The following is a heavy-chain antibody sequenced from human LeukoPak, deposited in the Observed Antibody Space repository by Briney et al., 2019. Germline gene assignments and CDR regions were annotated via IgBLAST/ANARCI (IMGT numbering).Heavy chain of an antibody. CDR3: AKHFYDAFD. CDR2: ISGSGGGT. J-gene: IGHJ3*01. CDR1: GFTFSSYA. D-gene: IGHD2/OR15-2a*01. Sequence: PGGSLRLSCAASGFTFSSYAMSWVRQAPGKGLEWVSAISGSGGGTYYADSVKGRFTVSRDNSKNTLYLQMNSLRAEDTAVYYCAKHFYDAFDFGAKGQWSPSLQ. V-gene: IGHV3-23*01.